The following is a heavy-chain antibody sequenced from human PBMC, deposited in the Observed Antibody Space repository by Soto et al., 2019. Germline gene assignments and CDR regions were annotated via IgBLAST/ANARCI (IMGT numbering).Heavy chain of an antibody. Sequence: SETLSLTCTVSGGSISSYYWSWIRQPPGKGLEWIGYIYYSGSTNYNPSLKSRVTISVDTSKNQFSLKLSSVTAADTAVYYCARNHDNLTGYSSPHFDYWGQGTLVTVSS. J-gene: IGHJ4*02. CDR2: IYYSGST. D-gene: IGHD3-9*01. V-gene: IGHV4-59*08. CDR3: ARNHDNLTGYSSPHFDY. CDR1: GGSISSYY.